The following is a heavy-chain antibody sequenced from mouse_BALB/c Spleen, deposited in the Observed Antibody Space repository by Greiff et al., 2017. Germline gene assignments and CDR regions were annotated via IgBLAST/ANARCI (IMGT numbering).Heavy chain of an antibody. J-gene: IGHJ2*01. CDR1: GYAFTNYL. CDR2: INPGSGGT. CDR3: ARDYYGSSLDY. Sequence: QVQLKQSGAELVRPGTSVKVSCKASGYAFTNYLIEWVKQRPGQGLEWIGVINPGSGGTNYNEKFKGKATLTADKSSSTAYMQLSSLTSDDSAVYFCARDYYGSSLDYWGQGTTLTVSS. V-gene: IGHV1-54*01. D-gene: IGHD1-1*01.